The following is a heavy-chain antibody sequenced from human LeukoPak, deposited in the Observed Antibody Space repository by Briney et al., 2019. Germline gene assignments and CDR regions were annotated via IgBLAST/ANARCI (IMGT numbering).Heavy chain of an antibody. D-gene: IGHD3-10*01. CDR1: GFTFTNYN. CDR2: ISSGSIYI. Sequence: PGGSLRLSCAAFGFTFTNYNMNWVRQAPGKGLEWVSSISSGSIYIEYADSVKGRFTVSRDNAKNSLYLQMNSLRAEDTAVYYCARAVLLWFGELLSDAFDIWGQGTMVTVSS. V-gene: IGHV3-21*01. CDR3: ARAVLLWFGELLSDAFDI. J-gene: IGHJ3*02.